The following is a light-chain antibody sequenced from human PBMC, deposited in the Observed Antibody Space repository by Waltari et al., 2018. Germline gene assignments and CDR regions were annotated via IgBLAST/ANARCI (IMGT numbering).Light chain of an antibody. J-gene: IGKJ2*01. Sequence: EIVLTQSPGSLSLSPGDGVTLSCRASQTLNGNYLAWYQQRTGQAPSLLIYDTVNRATGVPDRFSGSGSGTDFTLTISRLEPEDCAVYYCHQYGVSPQTFGQGTNLEIK. CDR2: DTV. V-gene: IGKV3-20*01. CDR3: HQYGVSPQT. CDR1: QTLNGNY.